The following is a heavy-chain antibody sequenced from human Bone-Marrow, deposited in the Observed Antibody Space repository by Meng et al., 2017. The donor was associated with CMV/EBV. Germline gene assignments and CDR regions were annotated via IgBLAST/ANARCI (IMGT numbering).Heavy chain of an antibody. V-gene: IGHV3-30*14. CDR3: SSDGAATYGMDV. Sequence: GESLKISCAASGFTFSSYAMHWVRQAPGKGLEWVAVISYDGSNKYYADSVKGRFTISRDNSKNTLYLQMNSLRAEDTAVYYCSSDGAATYGMDVWGQGTTVTVSS. J-gene: IGHJ6*02. CDR1: GFTFSSYA. CDR2: ISYDGSNK. D-gene: IGHD6-13*01.